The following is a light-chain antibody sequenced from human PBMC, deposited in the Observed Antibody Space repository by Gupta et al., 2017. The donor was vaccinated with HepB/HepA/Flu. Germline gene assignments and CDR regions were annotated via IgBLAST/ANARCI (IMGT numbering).Light chain of an antibody. V-gene: IGLV1-44*01. CDR2: SNI. CDR1: SSNIGSNT. Sequence: QSVLTQPPSASGPPGQRVTISCSGSSSNIGSNTVNCYQHLPGTPPKLLIYSNIQRPSAVPDRFSGSKSATSASLPIIWLQAEAEADYYCAAWEDSLNGRVFGGGTKRTVL. CDR3: AAWEDSLNGRV. J-gene: IGLJ3*02.